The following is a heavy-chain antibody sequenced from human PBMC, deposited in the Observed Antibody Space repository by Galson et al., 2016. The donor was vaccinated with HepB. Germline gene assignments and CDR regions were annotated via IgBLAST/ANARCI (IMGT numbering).Heavy chain of an antibody. J-gene: IGHJ4*03. CDR3: ARDGYGGYLDS. CDR1: GFSFSTSW. CDR2: INEDGSGK. D-gene: IGHD5-18*01. Sequence: SLRLSCAASGFSFSTSWFSWVRQAPGKRPEWVANINEDGSGKYHLDSVKGRFTISRDNAENSLYLQMNSLRVEDKAMYYCARDGYGGYLDSWGQGTSVTVSS. V-gene: IGHV3-7*03.